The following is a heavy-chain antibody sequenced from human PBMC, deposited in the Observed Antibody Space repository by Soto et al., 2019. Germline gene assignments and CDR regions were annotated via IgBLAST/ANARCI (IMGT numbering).Heavy chain of an antibody. D-gene: IGHD2-2*01. CDR1: GGTFSSYA. CDR3: ARGRGYCISTSCYVGYYYYGMDV. Sequence: SVKVSCKASGGTFSSYAISWVRQAPGQGLEWMGGIIPIFGTANYAQKFQGRVTITADESTSTAYMELSSLRSEDTAVYYCARGRGYCISTSCYVGYYYYGMDVWGQGTTVTVS. J-gene: IGHJ6*02. CDR2: IIPIFGTA. V-gene: IGHV1-69*13.